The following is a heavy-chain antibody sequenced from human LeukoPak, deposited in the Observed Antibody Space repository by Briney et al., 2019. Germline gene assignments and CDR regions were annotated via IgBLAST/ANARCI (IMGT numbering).Heavy chain of an antibody. J-gene: IGHJ4*02. Sequence: GGSLRLSCAASGFTLSSYAMSWVRQAPGKGLEWVSAISGSGGSTYYADSVKGRFTISRDNSKNTLYLQMNSLRAEDTAVYYCARDRTNRRIAVAGTLGYWGQGTLVTVSS. CDR1: GFTLSSYA. V-gene: IGHV3-23*01. CDR3: ARDRTNRRIAVAGTLGY. D-gene: IGHD6-19*01. CDR2: ISGSGGST.